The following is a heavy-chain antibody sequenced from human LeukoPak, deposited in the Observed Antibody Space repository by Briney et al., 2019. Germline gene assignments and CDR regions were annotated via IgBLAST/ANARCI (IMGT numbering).Heavy chain of an antibody. D-gene: IGHD3-22*01. V-gene: IGHV3-21*01. CDR3: AREYYYDSSGYVG. Sequence: GGSLRLSCAASGFTFNSYSMNWVRQAPGKGLEWVSSISGSNSYIYYADSMKGRFTISRDNAKNSLYLQMNSLRAEDTAVYYCAREYYYDSSGYVGWGQGTLVTVSS. J-gene: IGHJ4*02. CDR1: GFTFNSYS. CDR2: ISGSNSYI.